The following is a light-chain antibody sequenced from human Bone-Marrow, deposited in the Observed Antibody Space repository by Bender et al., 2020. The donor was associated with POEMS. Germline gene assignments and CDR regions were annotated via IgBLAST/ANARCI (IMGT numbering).Light chain of an antibody. CDR1: SDDVGRYSY. V-gene: IGLV2-8*01. Sequence: VTISCTGTSDDVGRYSYVSWYQQYPGKAPRLIIYEVNKRPAGVPDRYSGSKSGNTASLTVFGLQAEDEADYYCSSYADTNIVFGGGTKLTVL. CDR2: EVN. J-gene: IGLJ2*01. CDR3: SSYADTNIV.